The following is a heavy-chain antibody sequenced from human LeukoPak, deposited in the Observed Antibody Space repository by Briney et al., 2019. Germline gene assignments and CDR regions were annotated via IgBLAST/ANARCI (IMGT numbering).Heavy chain of an antibody. Sequence: GSSVKVSCKASGGTFSSYAISWVRQAPGQGLEWMGRIIPILGIANYAQKFQGRVTITADKSTSTAYMELSSLRSEDTAVYYCARLRVATEYYFNYWGLGTLVTVSS. CDR3: ARLRVATEYYFNY. J-gene: IGHJ4*02. CDR1: GGTFSSYA. V-gene: IGHV1-69*04. D-gene: IGHD5-12*01. CDR2: IIPILGIA.